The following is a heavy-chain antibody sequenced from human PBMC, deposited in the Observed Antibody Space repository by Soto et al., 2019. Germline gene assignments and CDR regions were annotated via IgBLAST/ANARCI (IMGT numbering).Heavy chain of an antibody. CDR3: ASQAFDY. Sequence: LRLSCTASGFIFRDYGMQWVRQAPGKGLEWLAFIWHDGSKKYYADSLKGRFTISRDNSKNTMYLQMSSPTVEDTAVYYCASQAFDYWGQGTLVTVSS. CDR2: IWHDGSKK. J-gene: IGHJ4*02. CDR1: GFIFRDYG. V-gene: IGHV3-33*01.